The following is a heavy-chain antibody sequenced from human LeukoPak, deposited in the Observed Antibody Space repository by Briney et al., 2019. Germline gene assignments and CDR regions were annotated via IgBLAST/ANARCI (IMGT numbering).Heavy chain of an antibody. J-gene: IGHJ4*02. D-gene: IGHD5-24*01. V-gene: IGHV3-30*03. CDR3: AREFGHNRWYFDY. CDR2: VSADGRTQ. CDR1: GFTFRTYS. Sequence: PGGSLRLSCAASGFTFRTYSIHWVRQATGKGLEWVTVVSADGRTQLYSDSVKGRFTVSRDNSLNTLHLRMNSLKTEDTAVYYCAREFGHNRWYFDYWGQGALVTVSS.